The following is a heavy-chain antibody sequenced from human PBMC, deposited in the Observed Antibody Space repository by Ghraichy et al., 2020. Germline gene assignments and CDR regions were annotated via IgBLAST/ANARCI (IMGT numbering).Heavy chain of an antibody. CDR3: ARDPYCGGDCYSYFDL. D-gene: IGHD2-21*02. V-gene: IGHV4-34*01. J-gene: IGHJ2*01. CDR2: INHSGST. Sequence: ESLNISCAVYGGSFSGYYWSWIRQPPGKGLEWIGEINHSGSTNYNPSLKSRVTISVDTSKNQFSLKLSSVTAADTAVYYCARDPYCGGDCYSYFDLWGRGTLVTVSS. CDR1: GGSFSGYY.